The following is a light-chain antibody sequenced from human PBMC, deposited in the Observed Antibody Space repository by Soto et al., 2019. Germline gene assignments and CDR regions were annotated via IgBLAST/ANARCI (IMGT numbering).Light chain of an antibody. CDR1: SSDVGGYNY. J-gene: IGLJ2*01. V-gene: IGLV2-8*01. CDR3: SSYAGSKGV. Sequence: QSALTQPPSASGSPGQSVTISCTGTSSDVGGYNYVSWYQQHPGKAPKLMIYEVSKRPSGVPDRFSGSKSGITASLTVSGLQAEDEADYYCSSYAGSKGVFGGGTKLTVL. CDR2: EVS.